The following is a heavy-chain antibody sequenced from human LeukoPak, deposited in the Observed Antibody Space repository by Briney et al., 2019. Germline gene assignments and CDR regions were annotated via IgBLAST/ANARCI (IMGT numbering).Heavy chain of an antibody. CDR2: ISGSGGNT. J-gene: IGHJ4*02. Sequence: GGSLRLSCEASGFTFSSYSMTWVRQAPGKGLEWVSVISGSGGNTYYADSVKGRFTISRDNSKNTLYLQLSSLRAEDTAVYYCAKDRTETTVTIDYWGQGTLVTVSS. D-gene: IGHD4-17*01. V-gene: IGHV3-23*01. CDR1: GFTFSSYS. CDR3: AKDRTETTVTIDY.